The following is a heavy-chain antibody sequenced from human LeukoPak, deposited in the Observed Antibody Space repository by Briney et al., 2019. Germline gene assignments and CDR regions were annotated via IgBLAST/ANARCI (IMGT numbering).Heavy chain of an antibody. D-gene: IGHD1-1*01. CDR1: GFTFNSYW. V-gene: IGHV3-7*01. Sequence: PGGSLRLSCAASGFTFNSYWMCWVRQAPGKGLEWVANIKQDGSEKYYVDSVKGRFTISRDNAKNSLYLQINSLRVEDTAVYYCARDLGNWEEREWYFDLWGRGTLVTVSS. CDR3: ARDLGNWEEREWYFDL. J-gene: IGHJ2*01. CDR2: IKQDGSEK.